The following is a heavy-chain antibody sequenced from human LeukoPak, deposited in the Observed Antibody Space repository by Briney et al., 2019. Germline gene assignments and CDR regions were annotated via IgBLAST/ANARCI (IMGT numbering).Heavy chain of an antibody. CDR2: ISSGSSTI. D-gene: IGHD6-6*01. J-gene: IGHJ3*02. Sequence: GGSLRLSCAASGFTFSTYSMNWVRQAPGKGLEWISYISSGSSTIYYADSVKGRFTVSRDNAKNSLYLQMSSLRAEDTAVYYCARDGSSSHAFDIWGQGTMVPVSS. V-gene: IGHV3-48*01. CDR3: ARDGSSSHAFDI. CDR1: GFTFSTYS.